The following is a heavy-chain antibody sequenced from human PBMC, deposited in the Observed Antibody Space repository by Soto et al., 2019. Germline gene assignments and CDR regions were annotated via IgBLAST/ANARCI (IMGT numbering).Heavy chain of an antibody. J-gene: IGHJ3*02. CDR3: ARGSGDYGDYVGAFDI. V-gene: IGHV1-2*04. D-gene: IGHD4-17*01. CDR1: GYTFTGYY. Sequence: QVKLVQSGAEVKKPGASVKVSCKASGYTFTGYYMHWVRQAPGQGLEWMGWINPNSGGTNYAQKFQGWVTMTRDTSISTAYMELGRLRSDDTAVYYCARGSGDYGDYVGAFDIWGQGTMVTVSS. CDR2: INPNSGGT.